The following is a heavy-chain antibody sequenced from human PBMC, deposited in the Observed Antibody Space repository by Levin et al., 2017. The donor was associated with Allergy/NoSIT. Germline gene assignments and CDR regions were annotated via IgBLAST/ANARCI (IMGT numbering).Heavy chain of an antibody. D-gene: IGHD6-13*01. CDR1: GGTFSSYA. CDR2: IIPIFGTA. V-gene: IGHV1-69*13. CDR3: ARGIGGSSWYSADGAFDI. J-gene: IGHJ3*02. Sequence: SVKVSCKASGGTFSSYAISWVRQAPGQGLEWMGGIIPIFGTANYAQKFQGRVTITADESTSTAYMELSSLRSEDTAVYYCARGIGGSSWYSADGAFDIWGQGTMVTVSS.